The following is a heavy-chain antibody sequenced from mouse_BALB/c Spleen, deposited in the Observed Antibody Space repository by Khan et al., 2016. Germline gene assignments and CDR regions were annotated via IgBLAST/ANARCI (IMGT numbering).Heavy chain of an antibody. CDR2: IDPANGNT. CDR3: ASSPYDYDVGFAY. D-gene: IGHD2-4*01. J-gene: IGHJ3*01. Sequence: VQLQQSGAELVKPGASVKLSCTASGFNIKDTYMHWVKQRPEQGLEWIGRIDPANGNTKYDPKFQGKATITADTSSNTAYLQLSSLTSEDTAVYHVASSPYDYDVGFAYWGQVTLVTVSA. V-gene: IGHV14-3*02. CDR1: GFNIKDTY.